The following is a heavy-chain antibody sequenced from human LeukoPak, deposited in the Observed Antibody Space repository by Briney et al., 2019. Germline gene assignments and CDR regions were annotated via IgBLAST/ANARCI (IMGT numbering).Heavy chain of an antibody. Sequence: GGSLRLSCAASGFTVSSNYMSWVRRAPGKGLEWVSVIYSGGSTYYADSVKGRFTISRDNSKNTLYLQMNSLRAEDTAVYYCARDRARYCSSTSCYLYHGMDVWGQGTTVTVSS. CDR2: IYSGGST. D-gene: IGHD2-2*01. CDR1: GFTVSSNY. J-gene: IGHJ6*02. V-gene: IGHV3-53*01. CDR3: ARDRARYCSSTSCYLYHGMDV.